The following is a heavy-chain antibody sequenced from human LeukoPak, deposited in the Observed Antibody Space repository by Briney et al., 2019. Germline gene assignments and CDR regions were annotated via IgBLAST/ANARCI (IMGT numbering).Heavy chain of an antibody. CDR1: GGSISSGDYY. CDR2: IYHSGST. Sequence: SETLSLTCTVSGGSISSGDYYWSWIRQPPGKGLEWIGYIYHSGSTYYNPSLKSRVTISVDTSKNQFSLKLSSVTAADTAVYYCAKMEIVVVLKGYYYYGMDVWGQGTTVTVSS. J-gene: IGHJ6*02. D-gene: IGHD2-15*01. CDR3: AKMEIVVVLKGYYYYGMDV. V-gene: IGHV4-30-2*01.